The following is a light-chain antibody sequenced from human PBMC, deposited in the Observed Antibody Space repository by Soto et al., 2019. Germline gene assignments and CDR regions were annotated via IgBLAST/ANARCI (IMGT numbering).Light chain of an antibody. CDR1: QGISTY. CDR2: AAS. CDR3: QQSYSTTWT. J-gene: IGKJ1*01. Sequence: DIQMTQSPSSLSASVGDRVTITCRASQGISTYLNWYHQKPGKAPKLLIYAASSLRSGVPSRFSGSGSETDFTLTISSLQPEDFATYSCQQSYSTTWTFGQGTKVDIK. V-gene: IGKV1-39*01.